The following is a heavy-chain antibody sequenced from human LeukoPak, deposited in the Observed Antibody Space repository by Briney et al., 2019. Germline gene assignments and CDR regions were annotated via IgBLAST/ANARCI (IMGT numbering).Heavy chain of an antibody. CDR3: ARGPVLLGFSVDNWFDP. D-gene: IGHD3-10*01. CDR1: GYTFTGYY. J-gene: IGHJ5*02. Sequence: ASVKVSCKASGYTFTGYYMHWVRQAPGQGVEWMGWINPNSGGTNYAQKFQGRVTMTRDTSISTAYMELSRLRSDDTAVYFCARGPVLLGFSVDNWFDPWGQGTLVTVSS. V-gene: IGHV1-2*02. CDR2: INPNSGGT.